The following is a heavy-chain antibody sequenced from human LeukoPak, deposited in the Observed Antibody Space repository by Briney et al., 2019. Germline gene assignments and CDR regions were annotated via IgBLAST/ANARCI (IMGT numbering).Heavy chain of an antibody. CDR1: GFTFSSYW. CDR3: ARPPQQWLPYYFDY. V-gene: IGHV3-7*01. J-gene: IGHJ4*02. D-gene: IGHD6-19*01. Sequence: TGGSLRLSCAASGFTFSSYWMSWVRQAPGKGLEWVANIKQDGSEKYYVDSVKGRFTISRDNAKNSLYLQMTSLRAEDTAVYYCARPPQQWLPYYFDYWGQGTLVTVSS. CDR2: IKQDGSEK.